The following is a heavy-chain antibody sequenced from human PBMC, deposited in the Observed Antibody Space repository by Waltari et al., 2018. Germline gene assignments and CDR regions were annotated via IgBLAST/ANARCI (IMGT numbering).Heavy chain of an antibody. D-gene: IGHD6-6*01. CDR2: IYYSGST. CDR3: ARDSSSSRIAAAPWAFDI. CDR1: GCSISSSSYY. V-gene: IGHV4-39*07. J-gene: IGHJ3*02. Sequence: QLQLQESGPGLVKPSETLSLTCTVSGCSISSSSYYWGWIRQPHGKGLEWIGSIYYSGSTYYNPSLKSRVTISVDTSKNQFSLKLSSVTAADTAVYYCARDSSSSRIAAAPWAFDIWGQGTMVTVSS.